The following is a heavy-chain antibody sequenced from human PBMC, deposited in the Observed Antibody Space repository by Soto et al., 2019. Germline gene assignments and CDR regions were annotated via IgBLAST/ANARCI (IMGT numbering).Heavy chain of an antibody. J-gene: IGHJ3*02. D-gene: IGHD3-16*01. V-gene: IGHV3-53*04. Sequence: EVQLVESGGGLVQPGGSLRLSCAASGFTVSSKYMNWVRQAPGKGLEWVSVIYSGGNTYYADSVKGRFTISRHNPTNTLYIQMNSLRAEDTAVYYCARGRGGILRPDAFDIWGQGTVVTVSS. CDR2: IYSGGNT. CDR3: ARGRGGILRPDAFDI. CDR1: GFTVSSKY.